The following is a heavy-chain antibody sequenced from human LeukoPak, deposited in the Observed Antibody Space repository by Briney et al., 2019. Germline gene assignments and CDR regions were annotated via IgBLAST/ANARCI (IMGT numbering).Heavy chain of an antibody. D-gene: IGHD4-11*01. V-gene: IGHV3-53*01. J-gene: IGHJ6*03. Sequence: GGSLRLSCAASGFTVSSSYMTWVRQAPGKRLQWVSLIDGGGSTYYADSVKGRFTISRDTSKNTLYLQMNSLRAEDTAVYYCARRAPTVTYYYYYYMDIWGKGTTVTVSS. CDR2: IDGGGST. CDR3: ARRAPTVTYYYYYYMDI. CDR1: GFTVSSSY.